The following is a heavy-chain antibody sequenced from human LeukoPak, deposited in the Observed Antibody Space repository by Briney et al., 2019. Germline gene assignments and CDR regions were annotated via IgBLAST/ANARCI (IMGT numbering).Heavy chain of an antibody. V-gene: IGHV3-7*01. CDR2: IKQDGSEK. Sequence: PGGSLRLSCAASGFTFSSYWMSWVRQAPGKRLEWVANIKQDGSEKYYVDSVKGRFTISRDNTKNSLFLQMSSLRAEDTAVYYCARDKIERPTNFDYWGQGTLVTVSS. CDR3: ARDKIERPTNFDY. CDR1: GFTFSSYW. D-gene: IGHD1-26*01. J-gene: IGHJ4*02.